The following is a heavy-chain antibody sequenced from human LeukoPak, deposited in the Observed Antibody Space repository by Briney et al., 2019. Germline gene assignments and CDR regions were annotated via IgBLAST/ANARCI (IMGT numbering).Heavy chain of an antibody. CDR3: ARDMESGSTRGRAFNI. CDR2: IYYSGTT. Sequence: PSGTLSLTCTVSGGSISSYNWSWIRQPPGKGLGWIGAIYYSGTTNYNPSLKTRVTISVDTSKNQFSLKLSSVTAADTAMYFCARDMESGSTRGRAFNIWGQGTMVTVSS. V-gene: IGHV4-59*01. D-gene: IGHD1-26*01. J-gene: IGHJ3*02. CDR1: GGSISSYN.